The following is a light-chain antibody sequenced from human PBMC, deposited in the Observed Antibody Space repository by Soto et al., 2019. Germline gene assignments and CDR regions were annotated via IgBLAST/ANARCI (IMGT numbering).Light chain of an antibody. J-gene: IGLJ3*02. V-gene: IGLV2-14*01. CDR2: EVS. CDR3: SSYTNLNTRV. Sequence: QSALTQPASVSGSPGQSITISCTGTSSDVGGYNSVSWYQQHPGRVPELMIYEVSNRPSGVSNRFSGSKSGNTASLTISGLQAEDEADYYCSSYTNLNTRVFGGGTKVTVL. CDR1: SSDVGGYNS.